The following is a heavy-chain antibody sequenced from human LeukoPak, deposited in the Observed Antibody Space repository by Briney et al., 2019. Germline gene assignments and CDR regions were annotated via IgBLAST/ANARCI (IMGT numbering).Heavy chain of an antibody. J-gene: IGHJ4*02. CDR3: ATDPRVGSRVVVPCH. V-gene: IGHV3-23*01. D-gene: IGHD5-24*01. Sequence: GGSLRFSCAASGFTFSGYAMSWVRQAPGKRLEWVSAISGSGGSTYYADSVKGRFTISRDNSKSTLFLQMNSLRAEDTAVYYCATDPRVGSRVVVPCHWGQGTLVTVSS. CDR1: GFTFSGYA. CDR2: ISGSGGST.